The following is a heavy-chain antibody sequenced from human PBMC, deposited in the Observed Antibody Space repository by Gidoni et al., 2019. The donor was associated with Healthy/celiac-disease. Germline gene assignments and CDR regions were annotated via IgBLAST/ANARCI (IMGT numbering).Heavy chain of an antibody. J-gene: IGHJ4*02. CDR2: IWYDGSNK. Sequence: QVQLVESGGGVVQPGRSLRLSCAASGFTFRRYGMPWVRQAPGKGLEWVAVIWYDGSNKYYADSVKGRFTISRDNSKNTLYLQMNSRRAEDTAVYYCARDSNDFWSGYYKLADYWGQGTLVTVSS. V-gene: IGHV3-33*01. D-gene: IGHD3-3*01. CDR3: ARDSNDFWSGYYKLADY. CDR1: GFTFRRYG.